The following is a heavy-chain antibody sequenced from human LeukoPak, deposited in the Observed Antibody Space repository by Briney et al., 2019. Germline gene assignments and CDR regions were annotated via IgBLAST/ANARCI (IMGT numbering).Heavy chain of an antibody. CDR1: GFTFSSYW. CDR3: AILGAAGSVDY. Sequence: GGSLRLSCAASGFTFSSYWMHWVRQAPGKGLVWVSRINSDGSSTSYADSVKGRFTISRDNAKNTLYLQMNSLRAEDTAVYYCAILGAAGSVDYWGQGTLVTVSS. J-gene: IGHJ4*02. D-gene: IGHD6-13*01. V-gene: IGHV3-74*01. CDR2: INSDGSST.